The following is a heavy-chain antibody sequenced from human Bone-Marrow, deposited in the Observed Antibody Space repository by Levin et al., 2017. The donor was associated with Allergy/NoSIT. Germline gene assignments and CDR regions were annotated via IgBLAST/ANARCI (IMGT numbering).Heavy chain of an antibody. CDR2: ISSSSSYI. D-gene: IGHD4-17*01. J-gene: IGHJ5*02. CDR3: ARDHYGDYEWFWFDP. V-gene: IGHV3-21*01. Sequence: PGGSLRLSCAASGFTFSSYSMNWVRQAPGKGLEWVSSISSSSSYIYYADSVKGRFTISRDNAKNSLYLQMNSLRAEDTAVYYCARDHYGDYEWFWFDPWGQGTLVTVSS. CDR1: GFTFSSYS.